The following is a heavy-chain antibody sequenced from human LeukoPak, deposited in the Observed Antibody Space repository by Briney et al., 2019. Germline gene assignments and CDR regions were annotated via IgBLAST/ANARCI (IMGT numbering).Heavy chain of an antibody. D-gene: IGHD5-24*01. J-gene: IGHJ4*02. Sequence: GGSLRLSCAASGFTFSSYWMHWVRQAPGKGLVWVAVISYDGSNKYYADSVKGRFTISRDNSKNTLYLQMNSLRAEDTAVYYCARDRVMATLYYFDYWGQGTLVTVSS. CDR2: ISYDGSNK. CDR3: ARDRVMATLYYFDY. V-gene: IGHV3-30-3*01. CDR1: GFTFSSYW.